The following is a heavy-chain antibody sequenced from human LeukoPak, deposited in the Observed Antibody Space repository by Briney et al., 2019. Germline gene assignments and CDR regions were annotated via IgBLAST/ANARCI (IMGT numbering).Heavy chain of an antibody. CDR1: GFTFSSYA. CDR2: IRYDGSNK. V-gene: IGHV3-30*02. J-gene: IGHJ6*02. Sequence: GGSLRLSCAASGFTFSSYAMSWVRQAPGKGLEWVAFIRYDGSNKYYADSVKGRFTISRDNSKNTLYLQMNSLRAEDTAVYYCLAGMDVWGQGTTVTVSS. CDR3: LAGMDV.